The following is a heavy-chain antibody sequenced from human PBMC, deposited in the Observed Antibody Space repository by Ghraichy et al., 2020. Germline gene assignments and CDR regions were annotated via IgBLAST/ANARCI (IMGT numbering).Heavy chain of an antibody. J-gene: IGHJ4*02. CDR1: GFSFSDYW. D-gene: IGHD3-10*01. CDR2: INQDGSKK. V-gene: IGHV3-7*03. Sequence: GESLNISCAASGFSFSDYWISWVRQAPGKGLEWVANINQDGSKKSFVDSVKGRFTISRDNANNSLYLQMNSLRPEDTAVYYCARDSDPFDYWGQGTLVTVSP. CDR3: ARDSDPFDY.